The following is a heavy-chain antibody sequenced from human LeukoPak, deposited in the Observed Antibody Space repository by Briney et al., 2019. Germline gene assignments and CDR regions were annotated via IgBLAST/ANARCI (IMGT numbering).Heavy chain of an antibody. D-gene: IGHD3-22*01. Sequence: GGSLRLSCAASGFTFSSYGMHWVRQAPGKGLEWVAFIRYDGSNKYCADSVKGRFTISRDNSKNTLYLQMNSLKAEDTAVYYCAKKDLGLLVYWGQGTLVTVSS. CDR1: GFTFSSYG. V-gene: IGHV3-30*02. CDR2: IRYDGSNK. J-gene: IGHJ4*02. CDR3: AKKDLGLLVY.